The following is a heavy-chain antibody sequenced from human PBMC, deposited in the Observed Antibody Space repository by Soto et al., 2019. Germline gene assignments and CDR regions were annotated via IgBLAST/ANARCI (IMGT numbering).Heavy chain of an antibody. D-gene: IGHD3-16*02. CDR2: INHSGST. CDR1: GGSFSGYY. V-gene: IGHV4-34*01. Sequence: SETLSLTCAVYGGSFSGYYWSWIRQPPGKGLEWIGEINHSGSTNYNPSLKSRVTISVDTSKNQFSLKLSSVTAADTAVYYCARAKGGVIVIRAFDYWGQGTLVTVSS. CDR3: ARAKGGVIVIRAFDY. J-gene: IGHJ4*02.